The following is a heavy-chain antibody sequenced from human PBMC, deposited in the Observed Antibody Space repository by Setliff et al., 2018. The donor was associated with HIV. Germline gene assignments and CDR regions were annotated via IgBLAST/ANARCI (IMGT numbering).Heavy chain of an antibody. CDR1: GFTFSRYW. D-gene: IGHD5-12*01. CDR2: INNDTTTT. J-gene: IGHJ3*02. CDR3: AREAGNGYTEPDPFET. Sequence: GGSLRLSCAASGFTFSRYWMHWVRQAPGQGLVWVSGINNDTTTTTYADSVKGRFSISRDNAKNSLYLQMSSLRDDDTALYFCAREAGNGYTEPDPFETWGPGTMVTVSS. V-gene: IGHV3-74*01.